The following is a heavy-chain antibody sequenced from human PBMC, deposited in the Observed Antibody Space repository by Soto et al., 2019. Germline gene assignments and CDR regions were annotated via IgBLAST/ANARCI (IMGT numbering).Heavy chain of an antibody. Sequence: GGSLRFSCAASGFAFSGYAINWVRQAPGKGLEWVSIISGIGTTTKYSDSVKGRFTISRDNSKNTLYLQMNSLRAEDTAVYYCAKEGTAAGTGGYYYYGMDVWGQGTTVTVSS. CDR1: GFAFSGYA. CDR2: ISGIGTTT. CDR3: AKEGTAAGTGGYYYYGMDV. D-gene: IGHD6-13*01. V-gene: IGHV3-23*01. J-gene: IGHJ6*02.